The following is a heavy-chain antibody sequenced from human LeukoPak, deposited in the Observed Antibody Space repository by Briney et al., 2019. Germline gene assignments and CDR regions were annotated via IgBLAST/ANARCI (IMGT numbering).Heavy chain of an antibody. J-gene: IGHJ5*02. V-gene: IGHV1-18*01. Sequence: XQXXEWMGWISAYNGKTNYAQKLQGRVTITTDTSTSTAYMELRSLRSDDTAAYYCARDHWFDPSGQGTLVTVSS. CDR2: ISAYNGKT. CDR3: ARDHWFDP.